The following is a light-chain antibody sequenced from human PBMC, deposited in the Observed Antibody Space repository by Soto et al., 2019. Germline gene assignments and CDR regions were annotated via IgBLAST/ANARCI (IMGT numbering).Light chain of an antibody. V-gene: IGKV3-15*01. Sequence: EIVMTQSPDTLSVSPGERATLSCRASQSVSGNLAWFQQKPGQAPRLLFSGASTRATGVPARFSASGSGTDFTLTISSLQSEDFVVYYCQQYNDWPISFGQGTRLEI. J-gene: IGKJ5*01. CDR3: QQYNDWPIS. CDR2: GAS. CDR1: QSVSGN.